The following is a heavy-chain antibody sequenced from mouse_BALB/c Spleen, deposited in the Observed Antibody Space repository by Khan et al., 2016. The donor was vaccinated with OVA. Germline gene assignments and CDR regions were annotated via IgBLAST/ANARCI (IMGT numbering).Heavy chain of an antibody. J-gene: IGHJ2*01. CDR2: INPTSGYT. V-gene: IGHV1-7*01. CDR3: ARDAMDY. Sequence: VQLQESGPELAKPAASVKLSCTASGYTFTSYWTHWIKQRPRQGLEWIGYINPTSGYTDYNQKLKDKATLTADKSSSTAYMQLSSLTSDDSAVYYWARDAMDYWGQGTALTVSS. CDR1: GYTFTSYW.